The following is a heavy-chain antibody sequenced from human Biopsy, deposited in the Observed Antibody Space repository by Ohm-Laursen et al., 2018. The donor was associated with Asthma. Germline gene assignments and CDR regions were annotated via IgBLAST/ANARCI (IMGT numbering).Heavy chain of an antibody. D-gene: IGHD6-13*01. V-gene: IGHV4-39*01. CDR1: GGYMRSGNYY. CDR2: IYYSGTT. J-gene: IGHJ6*02. Sequence: SDTLSLTCCLSSGSGGYMRSGNYYWGWIRQPPGKGLEWIGSIYYSGTTYYNPSLEIRVTVSADTKKNKFSLKLTSVTAADTAVYYCVRGSSSWHHGPFHYYYGLDVWGQGTTATVSS. CDR3: VRGSSSWHHGPFHYYYGLDV.